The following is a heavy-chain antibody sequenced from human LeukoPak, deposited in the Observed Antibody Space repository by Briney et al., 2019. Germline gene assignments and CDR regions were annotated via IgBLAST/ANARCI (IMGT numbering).Heavy chain of an antibody. D-gene: IGHD3-22*01. CDR3: ARDPGGDSSGYYDPPPFWDY. Sequence: PGGSLRLSCAASGFTFSSYWMSWVRQAPGKGLEWVANIKQDGSEKYYVDSVKGRFTISRDNAKNSLYLQMNSLRAEDTAVYYCARDPGGDSSGYYDPPPFWDYWGQGTLVTVSS. J-gene: IGHJ4*02. V-gene: IGHV3-7*01. CDR1: GFTFSSYW. CDR2: IKQDGSEK.